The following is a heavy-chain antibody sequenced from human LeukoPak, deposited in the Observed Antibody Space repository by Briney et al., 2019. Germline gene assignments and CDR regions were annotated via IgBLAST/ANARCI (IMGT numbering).Heavy chain of an antibody. CDR2: ISGSGGST. Sequence: GGSLRLSCAASGFTFSSYAMSWVRQAPGKGLEWVSAISGSGGSTYYADSVKGRFTISRDNSKNTLYLQMNSLRAEDTAVYYCAKDRWELLRYYYYYMDVWGKGTTVTVSS. D-gene: IGHD1-26*01. CDR3: AKDRWELLRYYYYYMDV. V-gene: IGHV3-23*01. CDR1: GFTFSSYA. J-gene: IGHJ6*03.